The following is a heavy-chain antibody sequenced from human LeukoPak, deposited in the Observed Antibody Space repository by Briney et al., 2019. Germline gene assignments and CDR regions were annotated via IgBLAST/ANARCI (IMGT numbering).Heavy chain of an antibody. CDR1: GFTFSSYA. D-gene: IGHD2-21*02. J-gene: IGHJ6*03. CDR3: AKVSGDPVYYYYYYMDV. V-gene: IGHV3-23*01. CDR2: ISGSGGST. Sequence: PGGSLRLSCAASGFTFSSYAMSWVRQAPGKGLEWVSAISGSGGSTYYADSVKGRFTISRDNSKNTLYLQMNSLRAEDTAVYYCAKVSGDPVYYYYYYMDVWGKGTTVTISS.